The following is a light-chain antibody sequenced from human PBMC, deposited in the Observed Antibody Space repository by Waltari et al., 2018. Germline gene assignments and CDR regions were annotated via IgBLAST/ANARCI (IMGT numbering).Light chain of an antibody. CDR1: SGSLSPTSY. Sequence: QTVVTQEPSLSVSPGGTVTLTCALSSGSLSPTSYATWYQQTPAQAPRTLVYKANARSSGVPDRFSGSILGNTAALTITGAQADDESDYYCALYMGSGIWVFGGGTRLTVL. CDR2: KAN. CDR3: ALYMGSGIWV. J-gene: IGLJ3*02. V-gene: IGLV8-61*01.